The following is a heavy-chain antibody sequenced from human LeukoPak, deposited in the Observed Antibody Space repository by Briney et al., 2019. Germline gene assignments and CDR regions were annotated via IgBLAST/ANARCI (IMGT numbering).Heavy chain of an antibody. J-gene: IGHJ4*02. D-gene: IGHD6-6*01. CDR1: GGSISSLY. CDR2: IYYTGST. Sequence: SETLSLTCSVSGGSISSLYWSWIRQPPGKGVEWIGYIYYTGSTNYNPSLKSRVTMFVDMSKNQFSLRLSSVTAADTAVYYCARHRAYSSSSPFDYWGQGTLVTVSS. V-gene: IGHV4-59*08. CDR3: ARHRAYSSSSPFDY.